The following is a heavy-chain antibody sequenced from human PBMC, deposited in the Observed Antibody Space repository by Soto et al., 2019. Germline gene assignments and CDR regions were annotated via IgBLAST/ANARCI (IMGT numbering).Heavy chain of an antibody. Sequence: GVSLRLSCAASGFTFSSYGMHWVRQAPGKGLEWVSAISGSGGSTYYADSVKGRFTISRDNSKNTLYLQMNSLRAEDTAVYYCAKIRPYYYDSSGRPDYWGQGTLVTVSS. CDR3: AKIRPYYYDSSGRPDY. CDR1: GFTFSSYG. J-gene: IGHJ4*02. D-gene: IGHD3-22*01. CDR2: ISGSGGST. V-gene: IGHV3-23*01.